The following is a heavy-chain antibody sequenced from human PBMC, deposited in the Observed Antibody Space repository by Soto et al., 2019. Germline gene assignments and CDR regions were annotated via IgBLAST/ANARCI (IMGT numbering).Heavy chain of an antibody. J-gene: IGHJ5*02. D-gene: IGHD2-2*01. Sequence: PSETLSLTCTVSGASISSSSYYWGWIRQPPGKGLEWIGSMYYSGSTYYNPSLKSRVTISVDTSKNQFSLKLSSVTAADTAVYYCARNVLGYCSSTSCSGNWFDPWGQGTLVTVSS. CDR3: ARNVLGYCSSTSCSGNWFDP. CDR2: MYYSGST. CDR1: GASISSSSYY. V-gene: IGHV4-39*07.